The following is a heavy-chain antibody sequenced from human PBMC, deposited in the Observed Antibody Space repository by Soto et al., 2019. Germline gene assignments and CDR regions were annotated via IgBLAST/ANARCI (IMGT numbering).Heavy chain of an antibody. J-gene: IGHJ4*02. V-gene: IGHV3-48*02. Sequence: EVQLVESGGGLVQPGGSLRLSCAASGFAFSSYSMNWVRQAPGKGLEWVSYISSSSSTIYYADSVKGRFTISRDNAKNSLYLQMNSLRDEDTAVYYCARGGGYSGSYYDFDYWGQGTLLTVSS. D-gene: IGHD1-26*01. CDR2: ISSSSSTI. CDR1: GFAFSSYS. CDR3: ARGGGYSGSYYDFDY.